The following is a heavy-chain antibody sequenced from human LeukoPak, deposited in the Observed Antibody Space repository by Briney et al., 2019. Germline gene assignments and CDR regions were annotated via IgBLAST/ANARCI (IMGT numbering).Heavy chain of an antibody. CDR1: GGTFSSYA. CDR3: ARGTVYYYDSSGSRGEIDY. J-gene: IGHJ4*02. D-gene: IGHD3-22*01. V-gene: IGHV1-69*01. CDR2: IIPIFGTA. Sequence: SVKVSCKASGGTFSSYAISWVRQAPGQGLEWMGGIIPIFGTANYAQKFQGRVTITADESTSTAYMELSSLRSEDTAVYYCARGTVYYYDSSGSRGEIDYWGQGTLVTVSS.